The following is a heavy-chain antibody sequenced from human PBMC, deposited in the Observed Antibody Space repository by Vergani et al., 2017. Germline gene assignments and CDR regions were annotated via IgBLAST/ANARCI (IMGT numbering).Heavy chain of an antibody. CDR3: ARAYGRYDWFDY. CDR1: GFIFSTYA. V-gene: IGHV3-23*01. D-gene: IGHD1-20*01. J-gene: IGHJ4*01. Sequence: EVQLLESGGDLVQPGGSLRLSCTASGFIFSTYAMSWVRQAQGKGLEWVSGISASGAPTYDADSVKGRVTISRDNSKNTLYLQMNSLRVEDTAVYYCARAYGRYDWFDYWGQRTLVTVSS. CDR2: ISASGAPT.